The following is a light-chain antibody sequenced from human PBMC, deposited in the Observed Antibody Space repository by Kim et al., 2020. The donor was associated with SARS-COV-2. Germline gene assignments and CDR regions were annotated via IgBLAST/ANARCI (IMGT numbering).Light chain of an antibody. J-gene: IGLJ2*01. CDR1: KLGNKY. CDR3: QAWHSSTVV. CDR2: QDN. V-gene: IGLV3-1*01. Sequence: SYELTQPPSVSVSPGQTASITCSGDKLGNKYASXYQQKPGQSPLLVIYQDNRRPSGIPERFSGSNSGNTATLTISGTQAIDEAAYYCQAWHSSTVVFGGG.